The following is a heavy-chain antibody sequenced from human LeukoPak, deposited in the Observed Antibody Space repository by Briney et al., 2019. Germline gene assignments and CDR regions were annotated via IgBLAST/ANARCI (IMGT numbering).Heavy chain of an antibody. CDR2: IKQDGSEK. CDR3: ARDRTTVTPYDAFDI. V-gene: IGHV3-7*01. D-gene: IGHD4-17*01. CDR1: GFTFRDAW. Sequence: PGGSLRLSCAASGFTFRDAWMTWVRQAPGKGLEWVANIKQDGSEKYYVDSVKGRFTISRDNAKNSLYLQMNSLRAEDTAVYYCARDRTTVTPYDAFDIWGQGTMVTVSS. J-gene: IGHJ3*02.